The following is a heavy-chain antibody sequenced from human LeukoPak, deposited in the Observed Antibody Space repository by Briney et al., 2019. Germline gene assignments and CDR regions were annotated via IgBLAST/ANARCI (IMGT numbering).Heavy chain of an antibody. D-gene: IGHD5-24*01. CDR3: ARAGLDGYNYDNWFDP. Sequence: GGSLRLSCAASGFTFSSYAMHWVRQAPGKGLEWVAVISYDGSNKYYADSVKGRFTISRDNSKNTLYLQMNSPRAEDTAVYYCARAGLDGYNYDNWFDPWGQGTLVTVSP. V-gene: IGHV3-30*04. CDR2: ISYDGSNK. CDR1: GFTFSSYA. J-gene: IGHJ5*02.